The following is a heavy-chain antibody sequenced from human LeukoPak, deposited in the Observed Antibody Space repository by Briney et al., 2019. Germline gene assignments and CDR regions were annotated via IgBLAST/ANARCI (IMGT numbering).Heavy chain of an antibody. V-gene: IGHV3-21*01. CDR2: ISSSSSYI. Sequence: SGGSLRLSCAASGFTFSSYSMNWVRQAPGKGLEWVSSISSSSSYIYYADSVKGRFTISRDNAKNSLYLQMNSLRAEDTAVYYCARDSVVVVPAAIKGDYWGQGTLVTVSS. CDR1: GFTFSSYS. J-gene: IGHJ4*02. CDR3: ARDSVVVVPAAIKGDY. D-gene: IGHD2-2*02.